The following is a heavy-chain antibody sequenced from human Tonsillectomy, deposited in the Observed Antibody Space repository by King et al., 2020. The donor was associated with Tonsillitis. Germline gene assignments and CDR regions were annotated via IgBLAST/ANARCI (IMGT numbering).Heavy chain of an antibody. CDR1: GGSISNNNSY. Sequence: QLQESGPGLVKPSETLSLTCTVSGGSISNNNSYWGWIRQPPGKGLEWIGSIYYRGNTYYNPSLRSRLTISVDTSKNQFSLKLRSVTAADTAVYYWARNRYTSGWFEAVDYWGQGTLVTVST. CDR2: IYYRGNT. J-gene: IGHJ4*02. CDR3: ARNRYTSGWFEAVDY. V-gene: IGHV4-39*01. D-gene: IGHD3-16*02.